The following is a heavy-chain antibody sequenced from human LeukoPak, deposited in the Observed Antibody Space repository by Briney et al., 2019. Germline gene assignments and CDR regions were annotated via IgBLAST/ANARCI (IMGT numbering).Heavy chain of an antibody. CDR1: GYTFTGCY. CDR2: INPNSGGT. J-gene: IGHJ4*02. V-gene: IGHV1-2*06. D-gene: IGHD2-15*01. Sequence: ASVKVSCKASGYTFTGCYMHWVRRAPGQGLEWMGRINPNSGGTNYAQKFQGRVTMTRDTSISTAYMELSRLRSDDTAVYYCARGLEDGWPFDYWGQGTLVTVSS. CDR3: ARGLEDGWPFDY.